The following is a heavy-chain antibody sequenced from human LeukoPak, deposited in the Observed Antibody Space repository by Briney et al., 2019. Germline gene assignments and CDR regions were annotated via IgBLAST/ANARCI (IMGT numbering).Heavy chain of an antibody. Sequence: PSGTLSLTCIVSGGSISSYYWSWIRQPPGKGREWIGYIYYSGSTNYNPSLKSRVTMSVDTSKNQFSLKLSSVTAADTAVDYCARGLMMAVAGRGEFHYWGQGTLVTVSS. V-gene: IGHV4-59*01. CDR1: GGSISSYY. CDR2: IYYSGST. D-gene: IGHD6-13*01. CDR3: ARGLMMAVAGRGEFHY. J-gene: IGHJ4*02.